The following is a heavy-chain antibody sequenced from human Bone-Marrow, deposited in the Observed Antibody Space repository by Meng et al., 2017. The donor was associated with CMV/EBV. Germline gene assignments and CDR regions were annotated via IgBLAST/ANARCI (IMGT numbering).Heavy chain of an antibody. J-gene: IGHJ4*02. Sequence: ASVKVSCKASGYTFIDYYLHWVRQAPGQGLEWMGIIDPSGDNTRYAQKFQDRVTMTRDTSTSTVYLELSSLTSDDTAVYYCARFTYSSRWSGDYWGQGTPVTVSS. CDR3: ARFTYSSRWSGDY. CDR1: GYTFIDYY. CDR2: IDPSGDNT. D-gene: IGHD6-19*01. V-gene: IGHV1-46*01.